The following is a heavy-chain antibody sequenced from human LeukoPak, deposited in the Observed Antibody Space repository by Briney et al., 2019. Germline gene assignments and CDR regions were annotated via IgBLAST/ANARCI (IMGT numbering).Heavy chain of an antibody. V-gene: IGHV3-23*01. CDR3: AKVRWDNSGWYYLDS. Sequence: GGSLRLSCAASGFTFSSYVMSWVRQAPGKGLEWVSAISGSGGSTYYADSVKGRFTISRDNSKSTLLLQMNSLRAEDTAVYYCAKVRWDNSGWYYLDSWGQGTLVTVSS. J-gene: IGHJ4*02. D-gene: IGHD6-19*01. CDR1: GFTFSSYV. CDR2: ISGSGGST.